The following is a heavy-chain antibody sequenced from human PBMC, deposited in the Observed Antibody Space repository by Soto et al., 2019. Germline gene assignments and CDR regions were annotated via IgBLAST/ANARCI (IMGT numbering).Heavy chain of an antibody. CDR2: IIPIFGTA. J-gene: IGHJ4*02. D-gene: IGHD6-13*01. Sequence: RASVKVSCKASGGTFSSYAISWVRQAPGQGLEWMGGIIPIFGTANYAQKFQGRVTITADESTSTAYMELSSLRSEDTAVYYCARNTPYDRIAAAPFDYWGQGTLVTVSS. CDR1: GGTFSSYA. CDR3: ARNTPYDRIAAAPFDY. V-gene: IGHV1-69*13.